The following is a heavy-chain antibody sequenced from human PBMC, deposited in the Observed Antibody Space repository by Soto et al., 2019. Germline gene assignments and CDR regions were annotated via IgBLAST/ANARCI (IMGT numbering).Heavy chain of an antibody. CDR1: GFTFSDYY. CDR2: ISRSGSTI. Sequence: QVQLVESGGGLVKPGGSLRLSCAASGFTFSDYYMSWIRQAPGKGLEWVSYISRSGSTIYYADSVKGRFTISRDNAKNSLYLQRNSLRAEDTAVYYCARDSVGIAARMNWFDPWGQGTLVTVSS. CDR3: ARDSVGIAARMNWFDP. J-gene: IGHJ5*02. V-gene: IGHV3-11*01. D-gene: IGHD6-6*01.